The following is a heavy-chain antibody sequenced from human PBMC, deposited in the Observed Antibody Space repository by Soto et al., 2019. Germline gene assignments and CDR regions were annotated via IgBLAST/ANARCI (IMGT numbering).Heavy chain of an antibody. Sequence: QVQLQQWGAGLLKPSETLSLTCAVYGGSFSSYYWSWIRQPPGKGLELIGQINHYGSTDYNPSLKSRVTISVDTSKNHFSLRLSSVTAADTAMYYCATHCSSTSCYYTFDPWGQGTLVTVSS. CDR1: GGSFSSYY. V-gene: IGHV4-34*01. D-gene: IGHD2-2*01. J-gene: IGHJ5*02. CDR3: ATHCSSTSCYYTFDP. CDR2: INHYGST.